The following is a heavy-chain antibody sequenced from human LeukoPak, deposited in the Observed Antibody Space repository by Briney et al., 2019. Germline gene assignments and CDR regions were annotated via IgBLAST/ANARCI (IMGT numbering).Heavy chain of an antibody. Sequence: GGSLRLSCAASGFTVSNNYMTWVRQAPGKGLEWVSLIYSGGTTFYADSVKGRFTISRDNSKNTLYLQMNSLRADDTAIYYCARGHEALDYWGQGTLVTVSS. CDR2: IYSGGTT. CDR3: ARGHEALDY. CDR1: GFTVSNNY. J-gene: IGHJ4*02. V-gene: IGHV3-53*01.